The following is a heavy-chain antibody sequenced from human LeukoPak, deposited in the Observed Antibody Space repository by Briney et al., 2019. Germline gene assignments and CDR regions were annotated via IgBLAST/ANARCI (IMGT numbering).Heavy chain of an antibody. D-gene: IGHD6-13*01. CDR1: GYTFTSYG. CDR3: ARAEEQQLGP. V-gene: IGHV1-18*01. J-gene: IGHJ5*02. Sequence: ASVKVSCKASGYTFTSYGISWVRQAPGQGLEWMGWISAYNGNTNYAQKFQGRVTITADKSTSTAYMELSSLRSEDTAVYYCARAEEQQLGPWGQGTLVTVSS. CDR2: ISAYNGNT.